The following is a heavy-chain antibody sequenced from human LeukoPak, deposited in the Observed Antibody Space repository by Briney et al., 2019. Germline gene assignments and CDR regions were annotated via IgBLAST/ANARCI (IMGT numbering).Heavy chain of an antibody. CDR3: AKGVAPFRSYYYDSSGYYYDDY. D-gene: IGHD3-22*01. Sequence: GGSLRPSCAASGFTSDDYAMHWVRQAPGKGLEWVSLISGDGGSTYYADSVKGRFTISRDNSKNSLYLQMNSLRTEDTALYYCAKGVAPFRSYYYDSSGYYYDDYWGQGTLVTVSS. CDR2: ISGDGGST. CDR1: GFTSDDYA. J-gene: IGHJ4*02. V-gene: IGHV3-43*02.